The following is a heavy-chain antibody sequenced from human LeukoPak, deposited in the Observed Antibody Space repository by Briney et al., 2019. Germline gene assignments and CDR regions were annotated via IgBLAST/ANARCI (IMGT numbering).Heavy chain of an antibody. Sequence: SQTLSLTCTVSGGSISSGSYYWSWIRQPAGKGLEWIGRIYTSGSTNYNPSLKSRVTISVDTSKNQFSLKLSSVTAADTAVYYCARGRETAYCGGDCYSVEGAFDIWGQGTMVTVSS. CDR1: GGSISSGSYY. V-gene: IGHV4-61*02. J-gene: IGHJ3*02. CDR3: ARGRETAYCGGDCYSVEGAFDI. D-gene: IGHD2-21*01. CDR2: IYTSGST.